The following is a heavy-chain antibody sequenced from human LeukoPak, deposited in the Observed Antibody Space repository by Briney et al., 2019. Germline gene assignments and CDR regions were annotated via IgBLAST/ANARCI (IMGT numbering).Heavy chain of an antibody. V-gene: IGHV3-9*01. CDR3: AKDFDIAAAGTPVDY. CDR1: GFTFDDYA. D-gene: IGHD6-13*01. CDR2: ISWNSGSI. J-gene: IGHJ4*02. Sequence: GRSLRLSCAASGFTFDDYAMHWVRQAPGKGLEWVSGISWNSGSIGHADSVKGRFTISRDNAKNSLYLQMNSLRAEDTALYYCAKDFDIAAAGTPVDYWGQGTLVTVSS.